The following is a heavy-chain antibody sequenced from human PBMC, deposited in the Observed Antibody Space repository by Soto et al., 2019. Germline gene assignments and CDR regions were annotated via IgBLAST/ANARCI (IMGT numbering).Heavy chain of an antibody. V-gene: IGHV4-30-4*01. CDR1: GGSISSGDYY. J-gene: IGHJ6*02. D-gene: IGHD6-19*01. Sequence: QVQLQESGPGLVKPSQTLSLTCTVSGGSISSGDYYWSWIRQPPGKGLEWIGYIYYSGSTYYNPSLKSRVTISVDPSKNQFSLKLSSVTAADTAVYYCARLSSLSPVAGSRYYYYGMDVWGQGTTVTVSS. CDR2: IYYSGST. CDR3: ARLSSLSPVAGSRYYYYGMDV.